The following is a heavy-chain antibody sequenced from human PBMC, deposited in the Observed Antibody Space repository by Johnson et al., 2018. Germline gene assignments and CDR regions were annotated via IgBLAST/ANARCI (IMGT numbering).Heavy chain of an antibody. V-gene: IGHV3-7*01. CDR1: GFTFSGYC. CDR2: IKQDGSEK. CDR3: ARGASTYYYDSSGSVWYGMDV. D-gene: IGHD3-22*01. J-gene: IGHJ6*02. Sequence: EVQLVESGGGLVQPGGSLRLSCAASGFTFSGYCMTWVRQAPGKGLEWVANIKQDGSEKYYVDSVKGRFTIYRDNAKDSLYLQMNSLRAEDTAGYYCARGASTYYYDSSGSVWYGMDVWGQGTTVTVSS.